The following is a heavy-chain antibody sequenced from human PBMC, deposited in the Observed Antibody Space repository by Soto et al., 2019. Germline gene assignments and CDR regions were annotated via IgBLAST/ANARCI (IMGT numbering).Heavy chain of an antibody. CDR1: GGPLTTYF. J-gene: IGHJ5*02. V-gene: IGHV4-59*08. CDR2: VYYFGTT. D-gene: IGHD2-21*01. CDR3: ARLGAYYQSLDP. Sequence: SETLSLTCNVSGGPLTTYFWSWIRQPPGKGLEWIGYVYYFGTTNYNPSLQSRLTLSLETSKSHFSLRLTSVTASDTAVYYCARLGAYYQSLDPWGQGTLVTVSS.